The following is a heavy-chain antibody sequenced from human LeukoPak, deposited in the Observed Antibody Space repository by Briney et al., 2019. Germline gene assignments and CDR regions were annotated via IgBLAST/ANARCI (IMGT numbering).Heavy chain of an antibody. CDR1: GGSVMSYY. D-gene: IGHD6-19*01. CDR2: IHYSGST. V-gene: IGHV4-59*02. CDR3: ARDRLSGWYEFDY. J-gene: IGHJ4*02. Sequence: SETLSLTCSVSGGSVMSYYWSWIRQPPGKGLEWIGYIHYSGSTNYNPSLKSRVTISVDTSKNQFSLKLSSVTAADTAVYYCARDRLSGWYEFDYWGQGTLVTVSS.